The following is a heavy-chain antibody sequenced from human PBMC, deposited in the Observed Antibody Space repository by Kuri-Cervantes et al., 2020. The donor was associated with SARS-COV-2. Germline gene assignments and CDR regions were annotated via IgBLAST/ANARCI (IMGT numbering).Heavy chain of an antibody. V-gene: IGHV1-46*03. CDR1: GYTFTSYY. CDR3: ARSTAGYSSSWYTDY. D-gene: IGHD6-13*01. CDR2: INPSGGST. Sequence: ASVKVSCKASGYTFTSYYMHWVRQAPGQGPERMGIINPSGGSTSYAQKFQGRVTMTRDTSTSTVYMELSSLRSEDTAVYYCARSTAGYSSSWYTDYWGQGTLVTVSS. J-gene: IGHJ4*02.